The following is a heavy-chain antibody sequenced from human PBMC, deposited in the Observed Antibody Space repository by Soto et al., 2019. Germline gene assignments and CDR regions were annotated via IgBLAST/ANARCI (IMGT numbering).Heavy chain of an antibody. Sequence: SGTLSLTWTVSGGSLSPSRCHLGWVRQPPGKGLEWIGSIKYSGTTFYTPSLKSRVTLSVDTSKNQSALKLSAVTAAETAVYYCARRIVAPDTFAYWGQGTLVTVSS. CDR3: ARRIVAPDTFAY. V-gene: IGHV4-39*01. CDR1: GGSLSPSRCH. CDR2: IKYSGTT. D-gene: IGHD5-12*01. J-gene: IGHJ4*02.